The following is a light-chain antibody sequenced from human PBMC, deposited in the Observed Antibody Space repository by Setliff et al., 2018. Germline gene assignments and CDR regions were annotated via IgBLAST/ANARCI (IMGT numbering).Light chain of an antibody. CDR1: NSNIGSRT. CDR3: AAWDDSLSGRVI. V-gene: IGLV1-44*01. J-gene: IGLJ2*01. CDR2: KNN. Sequence: QSVLTQPPSASGTPGQRVTISCSGSNSNIGSRTVNWYRQLPGTAPKLLIYKNNQRPSGVPDRFSGSKSGTSASLTISGLQSEDEADYYCAAWDDSLSGRVIFGGGTQLTVL.